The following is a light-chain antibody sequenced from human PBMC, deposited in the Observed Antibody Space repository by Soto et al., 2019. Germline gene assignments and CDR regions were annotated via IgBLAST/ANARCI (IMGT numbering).Light chain of an antibody. CDR1: QSISSNY. Sequence: EIVLTQSPGTLSMSPGERATLSCRASQSISSNYLAWYQQKPGQAPRLLIYGASSRATGIPDMFSGSVSGTDFTLTISRREAEDFAVYYCQQYGSSPRTFGQGTKVEF. CDR2: GAS. CDR3: QQYGSSPRT. J-gene: IGKJ1*01. V-gene: IGKV3-20*01.